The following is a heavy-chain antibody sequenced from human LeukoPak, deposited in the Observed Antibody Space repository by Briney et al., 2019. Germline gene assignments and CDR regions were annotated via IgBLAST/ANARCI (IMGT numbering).Heavy chain of an antibody. V-gene: IGHV1-69*13. CDR2: IIPIFGTA. CDR3: ARGEESQDWFDP. Sequence: SVKVSCKASEGTFSSYAISWVRQAPGQGLEWMGGIIPIFGTANYAQKFQGRVTITADESTSTAYMELSSLRSEDTAVYYCARGEESQDWFDPWGQGTLVTDSS. J-gene: IGHJ5*02. CDR1: EGTFSSYA.